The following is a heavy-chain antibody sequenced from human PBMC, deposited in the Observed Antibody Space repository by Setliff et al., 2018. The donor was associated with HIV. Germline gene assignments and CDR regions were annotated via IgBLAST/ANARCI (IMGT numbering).Heavy chain of an antibody. CDR1: GGSISNNDYY. J-gene: IGHJ2*01. CDR2: IFNSGSS. Sequence: SETLSLTCSVSGGSISNNDYYWGWIRQSPGKGLEWIGTIFNSGSSYYNPSLESRVTPSVDTSQNQFSLRLRSVTAADTAVYYCARHPLTDWYFDLWGRGTLVTVSS. D-gene: IGHD7-27*01. V-gene: IGHV4-39*01. CDR3: ARHPLTDWYFDL.